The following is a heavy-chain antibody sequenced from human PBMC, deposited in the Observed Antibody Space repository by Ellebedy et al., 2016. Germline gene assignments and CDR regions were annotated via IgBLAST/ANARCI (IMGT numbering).Heavy chain of an antibody. J-gene: IGHJ4*02. CDR2: IYYSGST. Sequence: SETLSLTCAVYGGSFSGYYWSWIRQPPGKGLEWIGYIYYSGSTNYNPSLKSRVTISVDTSKNQFSLKLSSVTAADTAVYYCARVTVVTALGDYYFDYWGQGTLVTVSS. CDR3: ARVTVVTALGDYYFDY. V-gene: IGHV4-59*01. CDR1: GGSFSGYY. D-gene: IGHD4-23*01.